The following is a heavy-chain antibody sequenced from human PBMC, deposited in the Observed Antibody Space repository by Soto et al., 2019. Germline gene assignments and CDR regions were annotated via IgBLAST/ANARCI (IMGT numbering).Heavy chain of an antibody. V-gene: IGHV1-18*01. CDR3: ARAAGNSGSFDFDY. CDR1: GYTFNSYG. J-gene: IGHJ4*02. D-gene: IGHD1-26*01. CDR2: ISAYNDNT. Sequence: SVKVSCKASGYTFNSYGISWVRQAPGQGLEWMGWISAYNDNTNYAQNLQGRVTMTTDTSKNQFSLKLSSVTAADTAVYYCARAAGNSGSFDFDYWGQGTLVTVSS.